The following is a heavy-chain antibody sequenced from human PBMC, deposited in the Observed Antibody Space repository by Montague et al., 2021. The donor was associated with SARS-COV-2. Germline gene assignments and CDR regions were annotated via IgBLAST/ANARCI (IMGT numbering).Heavy chain of an antibody. J-gene: IGHJ5*02. CDR1: GYTFINYG. CDR2: ISGKNDDA. CDR3: ARDWEEAARRDCFDP. V-gene: IGHV1-18*01. D-gene: IGHD6-6*01. Sequence: SVKVSCKASGYTFINYGISWVRQAPGQGPEWMGWISGKNDDAHYADDFQDRVTVTADPTTETAYLELNRLTFDDTAVYYCARDWEEAARRDCFDPWGQGTLVIVSS.